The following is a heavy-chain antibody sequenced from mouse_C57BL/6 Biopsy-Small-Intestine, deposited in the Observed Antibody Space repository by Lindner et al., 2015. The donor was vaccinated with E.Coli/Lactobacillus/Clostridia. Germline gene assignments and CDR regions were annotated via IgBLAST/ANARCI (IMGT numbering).Heavy chain of an antibody. V-gene: IGHV1-15*01. Sequence: VQLQESGAELVRPGAPVTLSCKASGYTFTDYEVHWVKQTPVHGLEWIGDIDPETGGTVYNQRFKGKAILTADKSSTTAYMELRSLTSEDSAVYYCTKWLHPWFAYWGQGTLVTVSA. CDR3: TKWLHPWFAY. CDR1: GYTFTDYE. J-gene: IGHJ3*01. CDR2: IDPETGGT. D-gene: IGHD2-2*01.